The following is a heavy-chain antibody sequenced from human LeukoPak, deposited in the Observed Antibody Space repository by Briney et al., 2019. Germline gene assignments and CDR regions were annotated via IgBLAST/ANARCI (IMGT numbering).Heavy chain of an antibody. CDR2: ISGSGGST. CDR3: AKASYGGNSARNY. Sequence: GGSLRLSCAASGFTFSSYAMSWVRQAPGKGLEWVSAISGSGGSTYYAGSVKGRFTISRDNSKNTLYLQMNSLRAEDTAVYYCAKASYGGNSARNYWGQGTLVTVSS. J-gene: IGHJ4*02. V-gene: IGHV3-23*01. D-gene: IGHD4-23*01. CDR1: GFTFSSYA.